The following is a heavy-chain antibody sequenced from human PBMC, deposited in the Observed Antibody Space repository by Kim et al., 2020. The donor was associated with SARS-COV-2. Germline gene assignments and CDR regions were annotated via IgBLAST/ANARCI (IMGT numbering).Heavy chain of an antibody. J-gene: IGHJ4*02. CDR2: ISHDGKAT. CDR1: GFTFSRSV. D-gene: IGHD5-18*01. Sequence: GGSLRLSCAASGFTFSRSVMSWVRQAPDKDLEWVSGISHDGKATYYTDSVKGRFTISRDNSMNTLYLQLNSLRVDDTAVYFCAKRGYGEGAWRGYVDYWGQGTLVTVSS. V-gene: IGHV3-23*01. CDR3: AKRGYGEGAWRGYVDY.